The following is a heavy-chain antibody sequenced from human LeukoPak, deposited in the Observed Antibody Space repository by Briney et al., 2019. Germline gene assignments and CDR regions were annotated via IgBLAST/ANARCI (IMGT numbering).Heavy chain of an antibody. CDR3: AKGGLVINDAFDI. V-gene: IGHV3-23*01. J-gene: IGHJ3*02. D-gene: IGHD3-22*01. CDR2: ISGSGGST. CDR1: GSTFSSYA. Sequence: GGSLRLSCAASGSTFSSYAMSWVRQAPGKGLEWVSAISGSGGSTYYADSVKGQFTISRDNSKNTLYLQMNSLRAEDTAVYYCAKGGLVINDAFDIWGQGTMVTVSS.